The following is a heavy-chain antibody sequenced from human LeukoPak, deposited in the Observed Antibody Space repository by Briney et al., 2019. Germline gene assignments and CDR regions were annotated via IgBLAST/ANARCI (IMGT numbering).Heavy chain of an antibody. CDR2: IYTSGST. D-gene: IGHD1-1*01. CDR1: GGSISSGSYY. V-gene: IGHV4-61*02. CDR3: ARGGNDFMIAFPREYYMDV. Sequence: SQTLCLTCTVSGGSISSGSYYWNWIRQPAGKGLEWIGRIYTSGSTNDIPSLKSRVTISVDTSKNQFSLKLSSVTAADTAVYYCARGGNDFMIAFPREYYMDVWGKGTTVTVSS. J-gene: IGHJ6*03.